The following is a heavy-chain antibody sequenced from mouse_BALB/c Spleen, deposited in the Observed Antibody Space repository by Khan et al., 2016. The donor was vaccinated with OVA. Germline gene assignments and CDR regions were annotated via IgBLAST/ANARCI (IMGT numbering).Heavy chain of an antibody. V-gene: IGHV5-12*02. Sequence: EVQLQESGGGLVQPGGSLKLSCATSGFTFSDYYMYWVRQTPETRLEWVAYISNGGGSTYYPDTVKGRFTISRDNAKHTLYLQMSRLKSEDTAMYYCARQLYGAMDHWGQGTSVTVSS. J-gene: IGHJ4*01. CDR3: ARQLYGAMDH. D-gene: IGHD2-12*01. CDR2: ISNGGGST. CDR1: GFTFSDYY.